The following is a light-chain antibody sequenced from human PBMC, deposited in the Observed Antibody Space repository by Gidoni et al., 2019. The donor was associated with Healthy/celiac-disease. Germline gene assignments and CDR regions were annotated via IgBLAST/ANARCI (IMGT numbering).Light chain of an antibody. CDR1: QSVSSSY. CDR2: GAS. J-gene: IGKJ2*01. V-gene: IGKV3-20*01. CDR3: QQYGSSPVT. Sequence: DIVLTQSPGTLSLSPGERATLSCRASQSVSSSYLAWYQQKPGQAPRLLIYGASSRATSIPDRFSGSGSGTDFTLTISRLEPEDFAVYYCQQYGSSPVTFGQGTKLEIK.